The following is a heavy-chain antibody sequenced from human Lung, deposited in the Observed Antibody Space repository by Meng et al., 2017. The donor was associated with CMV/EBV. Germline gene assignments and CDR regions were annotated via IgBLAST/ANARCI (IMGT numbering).Heavy chain of an antibody. D-gene: IGHD3-3*01. CDR3: ARDQSYYDFWSGSYLYYYYYYGMDV. CDR1: GFTFDDYA. Sequence: SCAASGFTFDDYAMHWVRQAPGKGLEWVSGISWNSGSIGYADSVKGRFTISRDNAKNSLYLQMNSLRAEDTAVYYCARDQSYYDFWSGSYLYYYYYYGMDVWXQGTTVTVSS. V-gene: IGHV3-9*01. CDR2: ISWNSGSI. J-gene: IGHJ6*01.